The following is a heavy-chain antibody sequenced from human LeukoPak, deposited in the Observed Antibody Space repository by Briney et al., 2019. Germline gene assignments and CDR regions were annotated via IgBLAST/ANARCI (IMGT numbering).Heavy chain of an antibody. Sequence: ASVKVSCKASGYTFTDYCLHWVRQAPGQGLEWVGWINPKSGGTIYAQNFQGRVTMTRDTSISTAYMELSSLRSGDTAVYYCARNFFGVRTVCDYWGQGTLVTVSS. CDR3: ARNFFGVRTVCDY. J-gene: IGHJ4*02. CDR1: GYTFTDYC. CDR2: INPKSGGT. D-gene: IGHD3-3*01. V-gene: IGHV1-2*02.